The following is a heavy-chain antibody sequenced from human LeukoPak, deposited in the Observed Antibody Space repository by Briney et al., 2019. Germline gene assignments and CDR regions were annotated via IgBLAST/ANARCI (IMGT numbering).Heavy chain of an antibody. Sequence: ASVKVSCKASGYTFTSYGISWVRQAPGQGLEWMGWISAYNGNTNYAQKLQGRVTMTTDTSTSTAYMELRSLSSDDTAVYYCATPARNYGSGSLNYYYGMDVWGQGTTVTVSS. CDR3: ATPARNYGSGSLNYYYGMDV. V-gene: IGHV1-18*01. CDR1: GYTFTSYG. D-gene: IGHD3-10*01. J-gene: IGHJ6*02. CDR2: ISAYNGNT.